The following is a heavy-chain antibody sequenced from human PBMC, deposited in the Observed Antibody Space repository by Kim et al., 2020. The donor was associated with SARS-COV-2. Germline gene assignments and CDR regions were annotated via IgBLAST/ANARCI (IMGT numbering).Heavy chain of an antibody. CDR3: ARDGCSGGRCYSNWFDL. V-gene: IGHV4-34*01. CDR1: GGSFSGYY. D-gene: IGHD2-15*01. Sequence: SETLSLTCAVYGGSFSGYYWSWIRQPPGKRLEWIGEINHSGSTSYNPSLKSRVTISLDTSKNQLSLKLNSVTAADTAVFYCARDGCSGGRCYSNWFDLWGQGTLVTVSS. J-gene: IGHJ5*02. CDR2: INHSGST.